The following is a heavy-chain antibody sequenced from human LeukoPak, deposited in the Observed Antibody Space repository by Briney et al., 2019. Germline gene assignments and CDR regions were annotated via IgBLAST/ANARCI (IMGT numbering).Heavy chain of an antibody. CDR1: GFTFSSYA. Sequence: GGSLRLSCAASGFTFSSYAMSWVRQAPGKGLQWVSAISGSGGSTYYADSVKGRFTISRDNSKNKLYLQMNSLRAQGAAVYYCTKDHRACSSTSCYLPLDYSGQGTLVTVSS. CDR3: TKDHRACSSTSCYLPLDY. J-gene: IGHJ4*02. CDR2: ISGSGGST. D-gene: IGHD2-2*01. V-gene: IGHV3-23*01.